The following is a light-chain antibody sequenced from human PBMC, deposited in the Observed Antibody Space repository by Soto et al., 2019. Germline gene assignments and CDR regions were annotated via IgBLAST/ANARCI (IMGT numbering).Light chain of an antibody. Sequence: EIVLTQSPGTLSLSPGERASLSCRASQSISSSYLGWYQQKPGQAPRLLIYGASSRATGIPDRFSGSGSGTEFTLTISRLEPEYFAVYYCQQYVGSPPLTFGGGTKVEIK. V-gene: IGKV3-20*01. CDR2: GAS. CDR3: QQYVGSPPLT. J-gene: IGKJ4*01. CDR1: QSISSSY.